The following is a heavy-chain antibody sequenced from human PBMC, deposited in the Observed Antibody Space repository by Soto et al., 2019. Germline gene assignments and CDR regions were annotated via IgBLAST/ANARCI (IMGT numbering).Heavy chain of an antibody. CDR1: GGSISSSGNC. V-gene: IGHV4-31*03. Sequence: QVQLQESGPGLVKPSQTLSLTCTVSGGSISSSGNCWSWIRQHPGTGLEWIGYISHSGSTYYNPSLKSRLTISVDTSQNQFSLKLTSVTAADTAVYYCAREKSNSYFFDYWGQGTLLTVSS. CDR3: AREKSNSYFFDY. J-gene: IGHJ4*02. CDR2: ISHSGST. D-gene: IGHD6-6*01.